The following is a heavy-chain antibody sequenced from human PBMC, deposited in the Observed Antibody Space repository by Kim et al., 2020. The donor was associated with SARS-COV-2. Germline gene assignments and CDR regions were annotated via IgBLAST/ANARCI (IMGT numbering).Heavy chain of an antibody. D-gene: IGHD3-3*01. Sequence: SETLSLTCTVSGGSISSGGYYWSWIRQHPGKGLEWIGYIYYSGSTYYNPSLKSRVTISVDTSKNQFSLKLSSVTAADTAVYYCARATGSTIFGVVVIGWFDPWGQGTLVTVSS. CDR2: IYYSGST. CDR3: ARATGSTIFGVVVIGWFDP. J-gene: IGHJ5*02. CDR1: GGSISSGGYY. V-gene: IGHV4-31*03.